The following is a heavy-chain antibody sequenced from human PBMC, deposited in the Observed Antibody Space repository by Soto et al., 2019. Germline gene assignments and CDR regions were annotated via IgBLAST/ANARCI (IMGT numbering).Heavy chain of an antibody. Sequence: GGSLRLSCAASGFTFSSYGMHWVRQAPGKGLEWVAVIWYDGSNKYYADSVKGRFTISRDNSKNTLYLQMNSLRAEDTAVYYCARDPWELLDYYYYYGMDVWGQGTTVTVSS. V-gene: IGHV3-33*08. D-gene: IGHD1-26*01. CDR2: IWYDGSNK. CDR1: GFTFSSYG. CDR3: ARDPWELLDYYYYYGMDV. J-gene: IGHJ6*02.